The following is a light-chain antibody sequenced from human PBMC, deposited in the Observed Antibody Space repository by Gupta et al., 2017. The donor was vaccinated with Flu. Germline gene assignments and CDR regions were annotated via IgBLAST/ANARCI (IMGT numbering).Light chain of an antibody. J-gene: IGKJ4*01. Sequence: PATLSLSPGEGATLSCRASQNIFTYLAWYQQRPGQSPRLLLYDASSRATGIPARFSGSGSGTDFTLTISSLEPEDFAVYYCQQRSSWPLTFGGGTKVDIK. CDR2: DAS. CDR1: QNIFTY. V-gene: IGKV3-11*01. CDR3: QQRSSWPLT.